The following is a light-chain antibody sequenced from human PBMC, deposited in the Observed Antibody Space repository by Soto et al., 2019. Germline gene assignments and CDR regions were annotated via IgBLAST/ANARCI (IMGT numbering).Light chain of an antibody. V-gene: IGKV1-9*01. CDR1: QGISSY. CDR3: QQLNTDPWT. J-gene: IGKJ1*01. Sequence: DIHLTQSPSFLSASVGDRVTITCRASQGISSYLAWYQQKPGKAPKLLISAASTLQSGVPSRFSGSGSGTEFTLAISSLQPEDFATYYCQQLNTDPWTFGQGTRWIS. CDR2: AAS.